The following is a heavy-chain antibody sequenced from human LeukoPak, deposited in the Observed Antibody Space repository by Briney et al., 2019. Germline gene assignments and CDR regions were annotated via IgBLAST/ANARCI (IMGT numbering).Heavy chain of an antibody. CDR2: IYDSGST. V-gene: IGHV4-39*01. Sequence: SETLSLTCTVSGGSIRSSYYYWGWIRQPPGKGLEWIGSIYDSGSTYYNPSLKSRVTISVDTSKNQFSLKLNSVTAADTAVYYCARRNRDGYNLGYFDYWGQGTLVTVSS. D-gene: IGHD5-24*01. J-gene: IGHJ4*02. CDR3: ARRNRDGYNLGYFDY. CDR1: GGSIRSSYYY.